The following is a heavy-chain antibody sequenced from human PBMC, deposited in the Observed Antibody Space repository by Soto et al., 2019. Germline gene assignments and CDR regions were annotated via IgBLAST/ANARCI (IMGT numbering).Heavy chain of an antibody. J-gene: IGHJ4*02. V-gene: IGHV1-46*01. CDR3: APIDSAATVY. D-gene: IGHD2-15*01. CDR1: GYSFTTYY. CDR2: INPGSGNT. Sequence: GASVKVSCKTSGYSFTTYYMHWVRQAPGQGLEWMGIINPGSGNTNYAQKFQGRVTMATDTSTSTVYMELSSLRSEDTAVYYCAPIDSAATVYWGQGTLVTVSS.